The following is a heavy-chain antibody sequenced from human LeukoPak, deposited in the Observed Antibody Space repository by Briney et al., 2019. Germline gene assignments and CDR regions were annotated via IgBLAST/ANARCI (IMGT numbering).Heavy chain of an antibody. Sequence: GGSLRLSCAASGFTFSSYDMHWVRQAPGKGLEWVAVISSDGTNKYYADSVKGRFTISRDNSKNTLYLQMNSLRAEDTAVYYCAKGAHYFGSGSFRRGHYFDSWGQGTLVTVSS. D-gene: IGHD3-10*01. CDR1: GFTFSSYD. CDR2: ISSDGTNK. CDR3: AKGAHYFGSGSFRRGHYFDS. J-gene: IGHJ4*02. V-gene: IGHV3-30*04.